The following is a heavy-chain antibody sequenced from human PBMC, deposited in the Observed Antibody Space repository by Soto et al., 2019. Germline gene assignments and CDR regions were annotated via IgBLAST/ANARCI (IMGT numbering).Heavy chain of an antibody. CDR3: ARVYDYYGSGSLSR. V-gene: IGHV1-3*01. CDR2: INAGNGNT. J-gene: IGHJ4*02. CDR1: GYTFTGYA. Sequence: ASVKVSCKASGYTFTGYAMHWVRQAPGQRLEWMGWINAGNGNTKYSQKFQGRVTITRDTSASTAYMELSSLRSEDTAVYYCARVYDYYGSGSLSRWGQGTLVTVSS. D-gene: IGHD3-10*01.